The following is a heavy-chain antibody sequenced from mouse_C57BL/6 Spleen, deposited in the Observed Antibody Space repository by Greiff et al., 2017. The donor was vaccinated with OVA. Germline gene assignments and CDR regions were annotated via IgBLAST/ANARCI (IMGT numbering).Heavy chain of an antibody. CDR2: IYPGDGDT. J-gene: IGHJ4*01. V-gene: IGHV1-82*01. CDR3: ARSLPPMDY. Sequence: VKLQQSGPELVKPGASVKISCKASGYAFSSSWMNWVKQRPGKGLEWIGRIYPGDGDTNYNGKFKGKATLTADKSSSTAYMQLSSLTSEDSAVYFCARSLPPMDYWGQGTSVTVSS. D-gene: IGHD5-5*01. CDR1: GYAFSSSW.